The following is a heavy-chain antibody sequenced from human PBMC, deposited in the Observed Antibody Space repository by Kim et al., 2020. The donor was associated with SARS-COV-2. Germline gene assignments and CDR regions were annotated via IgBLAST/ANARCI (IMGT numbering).Heavy chain of an antibody. V-gene: IGHV4-34*01. J-gene: IGHJ6*02. Sequence: SETLSLTCAVYGGSFSGYYWSWIRQPPGKGLEWIGEINHSGSTNYNPSLKSRVTISVDTSKNQFSLKLSSVTAADTAVYYCARAAGAYNYLYYYYGMDVWGQGTTVTVSS. D-gene: IGHD1-1*01. CDR3: ARAAGAYNYLYYYYGMDV. CDR1: GGSFSGYY. CDR2: INHSGST.